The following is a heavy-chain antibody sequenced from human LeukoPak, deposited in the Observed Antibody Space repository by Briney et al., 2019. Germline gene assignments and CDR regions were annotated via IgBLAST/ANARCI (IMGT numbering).Heavy chain of an antibody. J-gene: IGHJ4*02. CDR3: ARGFPLMTTVTTWFDY. V-gene: IGHV3-30-3*01. CDR1: GFTFSSYA. D-gene: IGHD4-17*01. CDR2: ISYDGSNK. Sequence: GGSLRLSCAASGFTFSSYAMHWVRQAPGKGLEWVAVISYDGSNKYYADSVKGRFTISRDNSKNTLYLQMNSLRAEDTAVYYCARGFPLMTTVTTWFDYWGQGTLVTVSP.